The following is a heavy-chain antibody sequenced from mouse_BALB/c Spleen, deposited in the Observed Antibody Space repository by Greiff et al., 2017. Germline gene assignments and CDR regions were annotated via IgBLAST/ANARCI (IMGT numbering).Heavy chain of an antibody. CDR1: GYTFTSYT. CDR2: INPSSGYT. Sequence: QVQLKESAAELARPGASVKMSCKASGYTFTSYTMHWVKQRPGQGLEWIGYINPSSGYTEYNQKFKDKTTLTADKSSSTAYMQLSSLTSEDSAVYYCARRDYDEAWFAYWGQGTLVTVSA. V-gene: IGHV1-4*02. J-gene: IGHJ3*01. D-gene: IGHD2-4*01. CDR3: ARRDYDEAWFAY.